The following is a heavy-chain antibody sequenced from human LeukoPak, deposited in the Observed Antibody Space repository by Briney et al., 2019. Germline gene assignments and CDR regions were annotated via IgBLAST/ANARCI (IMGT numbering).Heavy chain of an antibody. V-gene: IGHV3-23*01. CDR2: ISSSADNT. CDR1: GFTFSTFG. D-gene: IGHD1-26*01. Sequence: GGSLRLSCAASGFTFSTFGMSWVRQAPGRGLEWLSAISSSADNTYYADSVKGRFTISRDNSKNTLYLQMNSLRAEDTAVYYCAREVGPFDYWGQGTLVTVSS. CDR3: AREVGPFDY. J-gene: IGHJ4*02.